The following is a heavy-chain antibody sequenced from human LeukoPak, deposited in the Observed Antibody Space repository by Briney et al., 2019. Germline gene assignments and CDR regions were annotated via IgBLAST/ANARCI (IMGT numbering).Heavy chain of an antibody. V-gene: IGHV5-51*01. D-gene: IGHD4-23*01. Sequence: GGSLEISCKGSGYRFTSYWIGWGRQMPGKGLEWMGIIYPGDSDTRYSPSFQGQVTISADKSISTAYLQWSSLKASDTAVYYCARQEPGGNSGYWGQGTLVTVSS. CDR3: ARQEPGGNSGY. CDR1: GYRFTSYW. J-gene: IGHJ4*02. CDR2: IYPGDSDT.